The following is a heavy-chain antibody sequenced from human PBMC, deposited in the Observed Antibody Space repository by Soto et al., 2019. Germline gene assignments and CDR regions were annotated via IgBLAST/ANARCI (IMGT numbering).Heavy chain of an antibody. J-gene: IGHJ6*01. CDR1: GFTFSSYA. D-gene: IGHD6-13*01. CDR3: ARGSAAGIYFYGMDV. V-gene: IGHV3-30-3*01. Sequence: QVQLVESGGGVVQPGRSLRLSCAASGFTFSSYAMHWVRQAPGKGLEWVTVISYDGSNIYYADSVKGRFSISRDNSKNTLYVHMNSLRPDDTAVYYCARGSAAGIYFYGMDVW. CDR2: ISYDGSNI.